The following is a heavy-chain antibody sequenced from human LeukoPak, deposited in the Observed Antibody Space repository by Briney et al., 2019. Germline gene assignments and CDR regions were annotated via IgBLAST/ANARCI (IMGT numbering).Heavy chain of an antibody. Sequence: GGSLRLSCAASGFTFRSYWMSWVRQAPGKGLEWVANIKQDGSEKYYVDSVRGRFTISRDNAKNSLYLQMNSLRAEDTAVYYCARLMGDRTIYDSWGQGTLVTVSS. D-gene: IGHD1-26*01. J-gene: IGHJ4*02. CDR2: IKQDGSEK. CDR1: GFTFRSYW. CDR3: ARLMGDRTIYDS. V-gene: IGHV3-7*01.